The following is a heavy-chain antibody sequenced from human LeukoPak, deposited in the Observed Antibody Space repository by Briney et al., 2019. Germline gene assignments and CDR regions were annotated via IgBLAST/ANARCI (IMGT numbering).Heavy chain of an antibody. D-gene: IGHD3-10*01. V-gene: IGHV3-23*01. J-gene: IGHJ4*02. CDR3: AKVAMGYYGSGSLDY. Sequence: PGGSLRLSCTASGFTFSSYAMSWVRQAPGKGLEWVSAISGSGGSTYYADSVKGRFTISRDNSKNTLYLQMNSLRAEDTAVYYCAKVAMGYYGSGSLDYWGQGTLVTVSS. CDR2: ISGSGGST. CDR1: GFTFSSYA.